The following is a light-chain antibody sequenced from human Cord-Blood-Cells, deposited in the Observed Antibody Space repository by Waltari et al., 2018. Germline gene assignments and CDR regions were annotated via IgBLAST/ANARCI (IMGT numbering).Light chain of an antibody. CDR2: LGS. CDR1: QSLLHSNGYNY. J-gene: IGKJ2*03. V-gene: IGKV2-28*01. Sequence: DIVMTQFPLSLPVTPGEPASISSRPSQSLLHSNGYNYLDLYLQKPGQSPQLLIYLGSNRASGVPDRFSGSGSGTDFTLKISRVEAEDVGVYYCMQALQTPPYSFGQGTKLEIK. CDR3: MQALQTPPYS.